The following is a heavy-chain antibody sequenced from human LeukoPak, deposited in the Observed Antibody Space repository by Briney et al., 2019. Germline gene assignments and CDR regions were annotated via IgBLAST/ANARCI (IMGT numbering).Heavy chain of an antibody. V-gene: IGHV2-5*01. CDR1: GFSFSTSGVG. D-gene: IGHD2-2*02. Sequence: SGPTLVKPTQTLTLTCTFSGFSFSTSGVGVGWIRQPPGKALEWLALIYWNDDKRYSPSLKSRLTITKDTSKNQVVLTMTNMDPVDTATYSWARGEFGSSPSCYTWAYFDWGGQETLATVSS. CDR3: ARGEFGSSPSCYTWAYFDW. CDR2: IYWNDDK. J-gene: IGHJ4*02.